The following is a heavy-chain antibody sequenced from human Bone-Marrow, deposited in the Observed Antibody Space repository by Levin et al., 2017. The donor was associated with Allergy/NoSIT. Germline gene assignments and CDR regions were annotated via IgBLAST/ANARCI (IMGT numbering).Heavy chain of an antibody. CDR3: ARLDPRVSGSWPDY. D-gene: IGHD6-13*01. J-gene: IGHJ4*02. Sequence: PSETLSLTCTVSGDSIRTSSLYWGWIRQPPGKGLEWIGTISNSANTYHNPSLESRITISVDTSKNQFSLRLSSVTAADTAVYYCARLDPRVSGSWPDYWGQGTLVTVSS. V-gene: IGHV4-39*01. CDR2: ISNSANT. CDR1: GDSIRTSSLY.